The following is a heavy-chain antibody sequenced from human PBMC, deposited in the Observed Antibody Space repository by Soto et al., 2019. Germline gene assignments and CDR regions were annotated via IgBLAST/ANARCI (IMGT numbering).Heavy chain of an antibody. D-gene: IGHD1-1*01. CDR1: GGTFSSDA. V-gene: IGHV1-69*13. Sequence: ASVKVSCKASGGTFSSDAISWVRQAPGQGLGWMGGIIPIFGTANYAQKFQGRVTITADESTSTAYMVLSSLRSEDTAVYYCAREGVSRPLERSPGGCYLGKDVWGQGITVTDS. J-gene: IGHJ6*02. CDR3: AREGVSRPLERSPGGCYLGKDV. CDR2: IIPIFGTA.